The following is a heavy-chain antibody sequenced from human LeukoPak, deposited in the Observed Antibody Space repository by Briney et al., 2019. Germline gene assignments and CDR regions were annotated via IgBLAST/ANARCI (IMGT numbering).Heavy chain of an antibody. Sequence: GGSLRLSCAASGFSFSSYAMHWVRQTPGMGLVWVAFMGYDGSDKYYADSVKGRFTISRDNSKNTLYLQMNSLRAEDTALYYCARDLSYSHDYNFRRGQGTLVTVSS. J-gene: IGHJ4*02. CDR1: GFSFSSYA. CDR2: MGYDGSDK. CDR3: ARDLSYSHDYNFR. V-gene: IGHV3-30*02. D-gene: IGHD4-11*01.